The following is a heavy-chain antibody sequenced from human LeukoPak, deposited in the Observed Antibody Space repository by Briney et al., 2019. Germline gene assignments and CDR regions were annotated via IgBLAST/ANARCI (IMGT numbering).Heavy chain of an antibody. J-gene: IGHJ2*01. CDR3: ARGYGDKDWYFDL. Sequence: SETLSLTCTVSGGSISSGDYYWSWIRQPPGTGLEWIGYIYYSGSTYYNPSLKSRVTISVDTSKNQFSLKLSSVTAADTAVYYCARGYGDKDWYFDLWGRGTLVTVSS. D-gene: IGHD4-17*01. CDR2: IYYSGST. CDR1: GGSISSGDYY. V-gene: IGHV4-30-4*01.